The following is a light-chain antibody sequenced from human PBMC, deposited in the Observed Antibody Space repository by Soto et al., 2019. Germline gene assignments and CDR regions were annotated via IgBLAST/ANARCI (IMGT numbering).Light chain of an antibody. CDR2: DVS. Sequence: QSLLTQPRSLSGSPGQSVTISCTGTSSDVGGYNYVSWYQQHPGKAPKLMIYDVSKRPSGVPDRFSGSKSGNTASLTISGLQAEDEADYYCCSYAGSYTYVFGTGTNVTVL. CDR3: CSYAGSYTYV. V-gene: IGLV2-11*01. CDR1: SSDVGGYNY. J-gene: IGLJ1*01.